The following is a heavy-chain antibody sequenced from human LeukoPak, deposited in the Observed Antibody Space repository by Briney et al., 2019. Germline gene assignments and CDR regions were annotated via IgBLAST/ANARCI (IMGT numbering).Heavy chain of an antibody. J-gene: IGHJ6*03. V-gene: IGHV3-23*01. CDR1: GFTFSSYA. D-gene: IGHD4-17*01. CDR3: AKRATVTTTHNYYYMDV. Sequence: GGSLRLSCAASGFTFSSYAMSWVRQAPGKGLEWVSAISGSGGSTYYADSVKGRFTISRDNSKNTLYLQMNSLRAEDSAIYYCAKRATVTTTHNYYYMDVWGKGTTVIASS. CDR2: ISGSGGST.